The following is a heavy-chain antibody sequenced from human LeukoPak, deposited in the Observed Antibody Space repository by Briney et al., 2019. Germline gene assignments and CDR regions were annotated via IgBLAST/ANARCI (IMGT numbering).Heavy chain of an antibody. CDR1: GXTFSTYW. D-gene: IGHD6-19*01. Sequence: GGSLRLSCAASGXTFSTYWMHWVRQAPGKGLVWVSRINGEGRSTSHADSVKGRFTISRDNAKNTLYLQMNSLRAEDTAVYYCAREANSGYSSGDDAFDIWGQGTMVTVSS. CDR2: INGEGRST. CDR3: AREANSGYSSGDDAFDI. V-gene: IGHV3-74*01. J-gene: IGHJ3*02.